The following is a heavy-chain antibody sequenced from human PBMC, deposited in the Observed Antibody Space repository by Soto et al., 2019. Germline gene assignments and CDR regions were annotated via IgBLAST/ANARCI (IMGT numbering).Heavy chain of an antibody. D-gene: IGHD2-2*01. V-gene: IGHV4-59*08. CDR3: ARHNKQTSRKYPFDF. Sequence: SETLSLTCLVSGGSVSNYYWSWIRQAPGKGLEWIGYIYSSGTTNYNPPLKSRVTISVDTSKNQFSLKVTSVTAADTAVYYCARHNKQTSRKYPFDFWGQGILVPVSS. CDR2: IYSSGTT. CDR1: GGSVSNYY. J-gene: IGHJ4*02.